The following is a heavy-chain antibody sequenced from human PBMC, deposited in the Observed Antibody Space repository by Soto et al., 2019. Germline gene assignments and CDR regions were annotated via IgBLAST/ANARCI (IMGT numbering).Heavy chain of an antibody. D-gene: IGHD5-12*01. V-gene: IGHV4-59*12. CDR2: INHSGST. Sequence: SETLSLTCTVSGGSIRSYCWTWIRQPPGEGLEWIGEINHSGSTNYNPSLKSRVTMSLDLSKNQFSLRLTSVTAADTAVYYCATNRGFDLYYFDSWGQGAQVTVSS. J-gene: IGHJ4*02. CDR3: ATNRGFDLYYFDS. CDR1: GGSIRSYC.